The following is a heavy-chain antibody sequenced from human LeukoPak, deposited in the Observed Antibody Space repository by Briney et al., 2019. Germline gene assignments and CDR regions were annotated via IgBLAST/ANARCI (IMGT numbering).Heavy chain of an antibody. CDR3: ARKESSGYDFWAGAFDI. D-gene: IGHD3-3*01. Sequence: GGSLRLSCAASGFTVSSNYMSWVRQAPGKGLEWVSVIYSGGSTYYADSVKGRFTISRDSAKNSLYLQMNSLRAEDTAVYYCARKESSGYDFWAGAFDIWGQGTMVTVSS. V-gene: IGHV3-53*01. J-gene: IGHJ3*02. CDR1: GFTVSSNY. CDR2: IYSGGST.